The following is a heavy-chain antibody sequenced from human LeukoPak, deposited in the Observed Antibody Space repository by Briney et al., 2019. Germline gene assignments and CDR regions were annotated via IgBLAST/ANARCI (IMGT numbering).Heavy chain of an antibody. CDR1: GFTFSSYA. J-gene: IGHJ4*02. CDR3: AKDPHYYGEHGYFDY. Sequence: GGSLRLSCAASGFTFSSYAMSWVRQAPGKGLEWVSAINGSGGSTYYADSVKGRFTISRDNSKNALYLQMNSLRAEDTAVYYCAKDPHYYGEHGYFDYWGQGTLVTVSS. V-gene: IGHV3-23*01. CDR2: INGSGGST. D-gene: IGHD4-17*01.